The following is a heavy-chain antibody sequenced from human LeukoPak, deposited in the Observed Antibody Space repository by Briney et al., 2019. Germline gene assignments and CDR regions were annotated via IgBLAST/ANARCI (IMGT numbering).Heavy chain of an antibody. Sequence: GRSLRLSCAASGFTFSSYAMHWVRQAPGKGLEWVAVISYDGSNKYYADSVKDRFTISRDNSKNTLYLQINSLRAEDTAVYYCARDRGVRGVIDYWGQGTLVTVSS. CDR2: ISYDGSNK. D-gene: IGHD3-10*01. CDR1: GFTFSSYA. V-gene: IGHV3-30-3*01. J-gene: IGHJ4*02. CDR3: ARDRGVRGVIDY.